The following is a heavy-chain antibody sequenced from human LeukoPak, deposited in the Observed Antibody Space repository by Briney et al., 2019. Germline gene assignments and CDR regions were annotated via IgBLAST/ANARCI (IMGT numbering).Heavy chain of an antibody. Sequence: GGSLRLSCAASGFTFSSYAMSWVRQAPGKGLEWVSAISGSGGSAYYADSVKGRFTISRDNSKNTLYLQMNSLSAADTAVYYCAKEGGDYYYYGMDVWGQKTTVTVSS. D-gene: IGHD2-15*01. J-gene: IGHJ6*02. V-gene: IGHV3-23*01. CDR1: GFTFSSYA. CDR2: ISGSGGSA. CDR3: AKEGGDYYYYGMDV.